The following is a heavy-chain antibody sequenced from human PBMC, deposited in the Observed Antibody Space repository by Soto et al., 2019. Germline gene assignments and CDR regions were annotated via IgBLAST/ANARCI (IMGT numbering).Heavy chain of an antibody. CDR3: ASRSRGWYFDY. J-gene: IGHJ4*02. D-gene: IGHD6-19*01. CDR1: GFTFSSYA. CDR2: ISGSGSST. Sequence: EVQLLESGGGLVQPGGSLRLSCAASGFTFSSYAMNWVRQAPGKGLEWVSVISGSGSSTYYADSVKGRFTISRDNSKNTRYLQMNSLRAEDTAVYYCASRSRGWYFDYWGQGTLVTVSS. V-gene: IGHV3-23*01.